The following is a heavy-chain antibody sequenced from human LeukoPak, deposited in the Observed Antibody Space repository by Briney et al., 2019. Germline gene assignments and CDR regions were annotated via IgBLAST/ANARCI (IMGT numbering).Heavy chain of an antibody. V-gene: IGHV3-30*03. J-gene: IGHJ6*02. Sequence: GGSLRLSCAASGFTFSYYSMNWVRQAPGKGLEWVAVISYDGSNKYYADSVKGRFTISRDNSKNTLYLQMNSLRAEDTAVYYCARDQGYCSGGSCYYYGMDVWGQGTTVTVSS. CDR1: GFTFSYYS. D-gene: IGHD2-15*01. CDR2: ISYDGSNK. CDR3: ARDQGYCSGGSCYYYGMDV.